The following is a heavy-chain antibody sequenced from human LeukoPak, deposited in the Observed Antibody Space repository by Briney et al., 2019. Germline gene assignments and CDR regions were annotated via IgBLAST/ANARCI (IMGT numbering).Heavy chain of an antibody. CDR3: ARDESGDNDAFDI. Sequence: PGGSLRLSCAASGFSFSDYTMNWVRLAPGKGLEWVSPISGSSNYIYYADSVKGRFTISRGNAKNSLYLQMNSLRVEDTAVYYCARDESGDNDAFDIWGRGTMVTVSS. CDR2: ISGSSNYI. V-gene: IGHV3-21*01. J-gene: IGHJ3*02. D-gene: IGHD2-21*01. CDR1: GFSFSDYT.